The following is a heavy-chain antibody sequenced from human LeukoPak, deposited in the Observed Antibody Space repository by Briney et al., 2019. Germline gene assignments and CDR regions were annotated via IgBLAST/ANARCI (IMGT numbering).Heavy chain of an antibody. J-gene: IGHJ3*02. CDR3: ANADRFCSGTCHVPDAFDI. CDR1: GASISSGDYF. Sequence: SETLSLTCTVSGASISSGDYFWTWIRQPPGKGLEWIGYIFDSGRTDFNPSLKSRVTISVDRPKNQFSLRLTSVTAADTAVYYCANADRFCSGTCHVPDAFDIWGQGTMVTVSS. V-gene: IGHV4-30-2*01. D-gene: IGHD2-15*01. CDR2: IFDSGRT.